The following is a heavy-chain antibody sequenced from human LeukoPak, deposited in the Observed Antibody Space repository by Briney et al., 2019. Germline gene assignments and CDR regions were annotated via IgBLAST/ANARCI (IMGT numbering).Heavy chain of an antibody. Sequence: PGGSLRLSCAASGFTFSSYGMHWVRQAPGKGLEWVAVIWYDGSNKYYADSEKGRFTISRDNSKNTLYLQMNSLRAEDTAVYYCARDVDSGGSYYDYWGQGTLVTVSS. CDR1: GFTFSSYG. CDR2: IWYDGSNK. V-gene: IGHV3-33*01. CDR3: ARDVDSGGSYYDY. D-gene: IGHD5-12*01. J-gene: IGHJ4*02.